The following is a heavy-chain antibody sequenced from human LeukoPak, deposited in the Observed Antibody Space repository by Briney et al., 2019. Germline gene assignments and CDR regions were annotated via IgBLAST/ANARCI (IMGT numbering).Heavy chain of an antibody. Sequence: GSLRLSCAASGFSFRSYWMSWVRQAPGKGLEWVANIKEDGSEKDYVDSVKGRFTISRDNAKNSLYLQMNSLRAEDTAVYYCARRAYCGGDCFSFDYWGQGTLVTVSS. D-gene: IGHD2-21*02. CDR3: ARRAYCGGDCFSFDY. J-gene: IGHJ4*02. CDR1: GFSFRSYW. CDR2: IKEDGSEK. V-gene: IGHV3-7*01.